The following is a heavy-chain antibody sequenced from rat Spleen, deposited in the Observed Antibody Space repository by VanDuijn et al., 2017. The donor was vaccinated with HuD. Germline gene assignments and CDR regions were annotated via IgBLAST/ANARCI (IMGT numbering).Heavy chain of an antibody. CDR1: GFSFSKYG. V-gene: IGHV5-29*01. Sequence: EVQLVESGGGLVLPGRSLKLSCATSGFSFSKYGMQWIRQAPKKGLEWVATIIYDGTKTHYRDSVKGRFTISRDNAKSTLYLQMDSLRSEDTATYYCARLGYGGYSEPGVMDAWGQGASVTVSS. D-gene: IGHD1-11*01. CDR3: ARLGYGGYSEPGVMDA. J-gene: IGHJ4*01. CDR2: IIYDGTKT.